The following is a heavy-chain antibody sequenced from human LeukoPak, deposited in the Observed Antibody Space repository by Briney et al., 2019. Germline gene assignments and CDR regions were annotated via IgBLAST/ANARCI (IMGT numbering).Heavy chain of an antibody. D-gene: IGHD3-22*01. CDR3: ARQGRVDSSEIDY. CDR1: GGSISSYY. Sequence: PSETLSLTCTVSGGSISSYYWSWIRQPPGKGLEWIGFIYYSGSTNYNPSLKSRVTISVDTSKNQFSLKLSSVTAADTAVYYCARQGRVDSSEIDYWGQGTLVTVSS. CDR2: IYYSGST. V-gene: IGHV4-59*08. J-gene: IGHJ4*02.